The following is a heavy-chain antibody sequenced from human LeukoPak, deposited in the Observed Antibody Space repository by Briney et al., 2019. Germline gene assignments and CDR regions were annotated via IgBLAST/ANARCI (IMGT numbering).Heavy chain of an antibody. CDR3: AREDIVVVPAVDY. D-gene: IGHD2-2*01. CDR2: IKQDGSEK. CDR1: GFTFSSYW. Sequence: GGSLRLSCAASGFTFSSYWMSWVRQAPGKGLEWVANIKQDGSEKYYVDSVKGRFTISRDNAKNSLYLQMNGLRAEDTAVYYCAREDIVVVPAVDYWGQGTLVTVSS. J-gene: IGHJ4*02. V-gene: IGHV3-7*01.